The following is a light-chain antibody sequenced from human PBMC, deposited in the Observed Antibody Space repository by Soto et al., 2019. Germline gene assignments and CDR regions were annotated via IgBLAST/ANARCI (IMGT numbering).Light chain of an antibody. J-gene: IGKJ5*01. CDR3: QQRFKWPPIT. CDR2: DAS. Sequence: EIVLTQSPATLSLSPGDRATLSCRASQSVSYFLAWYQQRPGQAPRLLIYDASKRATVISARFSGSGSGTDFTLTISSLEPEDFAVYYCQQRFKWPPITFGQGTRLEIK. V-gene: IGKV3-11*01. CDR1: QSVSYF.